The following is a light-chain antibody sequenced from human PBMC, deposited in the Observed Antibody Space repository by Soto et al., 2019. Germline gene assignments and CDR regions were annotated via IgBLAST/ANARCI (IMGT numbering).Light chain of an antibody. CDR2: DVS. CDR1: SSDVGGYNY. CDR3: SSYTSSTTWV. V-gene: IGLV2-14*03. Sequence: QPVLTQPASVSGSPGQSITISCTGTSSDVGGYNYVSWYQQHPGKAPKLMVYDVSTRPSGVSNRFSGSKSGNTASLTISGLHAEDEADYYCSSYTSSTTWVFGGGTKLTVL. J-gene: IGLJ3*02.